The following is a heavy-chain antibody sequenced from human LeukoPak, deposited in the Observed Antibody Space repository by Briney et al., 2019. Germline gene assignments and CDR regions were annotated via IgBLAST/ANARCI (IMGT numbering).Heavy chain of an antibody. CDR1: GYTFTGYY. V-gene: IGHV1-2*04. CDR3: ARALSPFDYYYGMDV. D-gene: IGHD3-16*01. J-gene: IGHJ6*04. Sequence: ASVKVSCKASGYTFTGYYMHWVRQAPGQGLEWMGWINPNSGGTNYAQKFQGWVTMTRDTSIGTAYMELSRLRSDDTAVYYCARALSPFDYYYGMDVWGKGTTVTVSS. CDR2: INPNSGGT.